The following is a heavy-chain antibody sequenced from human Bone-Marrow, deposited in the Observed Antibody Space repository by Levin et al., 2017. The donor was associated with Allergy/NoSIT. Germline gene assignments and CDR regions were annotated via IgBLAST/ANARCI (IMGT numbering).Heavy chain of an antibody. V-gene: IGHV1-2*02. CDR2: INPKSGGT. D-gene: IGHD1-26*01. CDR1: GYTFTGDY. Sequence: ASVKVSCKASGYTFTGDYMHWVRQAPGQGLEWMGWINPKSGGTNYAQRFQGRVTMTRDTSISTAYMELSRLRSDDTAVYFCARVGMEWELTSWGQGTLVTVSS. CDR3: ARVGMEWELTS. J-gene: IGHJ4*02.